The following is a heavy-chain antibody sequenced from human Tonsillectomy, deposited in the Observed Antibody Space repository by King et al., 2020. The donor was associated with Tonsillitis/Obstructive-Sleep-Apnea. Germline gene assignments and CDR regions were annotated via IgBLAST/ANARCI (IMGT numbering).Heavy chain of an antibody. CDR3: ARGRDESNYDLLTGYFDY. D-gene: IGHD3-9*01. V-gene: IGHV4-34*01. J-gene: IGHJ4*02. CDR1: GGSFSGYY. Sequence: VQLQQWGAGLLKPSEPLSLPCAVYGGSFSGYYWSWIRQPPGKGLEWIGEISHSGITNYNPSLKSRVTISIDTSKNQLSLRLSSVTAADTSVYYCARGRDESNYDLLTGYFDYWGQGNLVTVSS. CDR2: ISHSGIT.